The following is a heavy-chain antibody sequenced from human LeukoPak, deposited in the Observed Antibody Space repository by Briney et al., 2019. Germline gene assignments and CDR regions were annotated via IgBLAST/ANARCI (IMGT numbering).Heavy chain of an antibody. D-gene: IGHD4-17*01. V-gene: IGHV4-59*01. Sequence: SETLSLTCTVSGGSISSYYWSWIRQPPGKGLEWIGYIYYSGSTNYNPSLKSRVTISVDTSKNQFSLKLSSLTAADTAVYYCAKFATVTVPNWLDFWGQGILVTVSS. CDR1: GGSISSYY. CDR2: IYYSGST. CDR3: AKFATVTVPNWLDF. J-gene: IGHJ5*01.